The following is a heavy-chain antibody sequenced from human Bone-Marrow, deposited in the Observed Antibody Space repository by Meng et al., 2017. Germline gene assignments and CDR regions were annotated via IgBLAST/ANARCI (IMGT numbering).Heavy chain of an antibody. D-gene: IGHD2-15*01. J-gene: IGHJ4*02. Sequence: QVQLQQWGAGLLNPSETLSLTCAVYGGSFSGYYWSWIRQPPGKGLEWIGEINHSGSTNYNPSLKSRVTVSVDRSKNQFSLKLSSVTAADTAVYYCARGGYCSGGSCNWGQGTLVTVSS. CDR2: INHSGST. CDR3: ARGGYCSGGSCN. V-gene: IGHV4-34*01. CDR1: GGSFSGYY.